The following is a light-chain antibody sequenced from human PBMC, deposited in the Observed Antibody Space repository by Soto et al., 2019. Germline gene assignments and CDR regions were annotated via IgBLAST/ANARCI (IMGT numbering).Light chain of an antibody. V-gene: IGKV3-15*01. CDR1: PSVSSD. CDR2: GVA. J-gene: IGKJ2*01. Sequence: EIVMTPYPAPLSVAPGERAPLSSMAIPSVSSDLGWYQQKPGQAPRLLSYGVATRATGIPARFSGSGAVTEFTLTISSLQSDDFAVDYCQQYNNWQYTFGQGTKLEI. CDR3: QQYNNWQYT.